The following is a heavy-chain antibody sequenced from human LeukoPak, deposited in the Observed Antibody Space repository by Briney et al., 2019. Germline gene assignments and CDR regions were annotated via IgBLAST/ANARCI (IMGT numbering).Heavy chain of an antibody. CDR3: ARSGWIQLWFGY. V-gene: IGHV4-34*01. Sequence: PSETLSLTCAVYGGSFSGYYWSWIRQPPGKGLEWIGEINHSGSTNYNPSLKSRVTISVDTSKNQFSLKLSSVTAADTAVYYCARSGWIQLWFGYWGQGTLVTVSS. CDR1: GGSFSGYY. CDR2: INHSGST. J-gene: IGHJ4*02. D-gene: IGHD5-18*01.